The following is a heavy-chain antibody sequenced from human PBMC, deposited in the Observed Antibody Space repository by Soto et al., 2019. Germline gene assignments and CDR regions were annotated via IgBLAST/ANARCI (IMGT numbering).Heavy chain of an antibody. D-gene: IGHD3-10*01. CDR2: IIPILGIA. CDR3: ARPRYSGSYYEREAGHFDY. CDR1: GGTFSSYT. J-gene: IGHJ4*02. V-gene: IGHV1-69*02. Sequence: QVQLVQSGAEVKKPGSSVKVSCKASGGTFSSYTISWVRQAPGQGLEWMGRIIPILGIANYAQKFQGRVTITADKSTSTAYMELSSLRSEDTAVYYCARPRYSGSYYEREAGHFDYWGQGTLVTVSS.